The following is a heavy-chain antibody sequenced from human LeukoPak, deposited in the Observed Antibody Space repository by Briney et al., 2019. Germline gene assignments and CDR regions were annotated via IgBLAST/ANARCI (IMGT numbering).Heavy chain of an antibody. D-gene: IGHD2-2*01. V-gene: IGHV6-1*01. CDR3: VRGHFTSSNYYIMDV. CDR1: GDSVSSNSAA. Sequence: SQTLSLTCAISGDSVSSNSAAWNWIRQPPSRGLEWLGRTYYRSKWYNDYAISVKGRITINPDTSENQFSLQLNSVTPEDTAVYYCVRGHFTSSNYYIMDVRGQGTTVTVSS. J-gene: IGHJ6*02. CDR2: TYYRSKWYN.